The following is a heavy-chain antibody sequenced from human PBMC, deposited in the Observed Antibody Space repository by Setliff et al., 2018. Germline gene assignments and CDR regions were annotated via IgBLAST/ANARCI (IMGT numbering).Heavy chain of an antibody. CDR1: GGSISSSRYY. CDR3: ARRETYYNPWSGYYDY. J-gene: IGHJ4*02. CDR2: IYDSGST. V-gene: IGHV4-39*07. D-gene: IGHD3-3*01. Sequence: PSGTLSLTCAVSGGSISSSRYYWGWIRQPPGQEREWIGSIYDSGSTYYNPSLKSRVTISVDTSKNQFSLKLISVTAADTAVYYCARRETYYNPWSGYYDYWGQGTLVTVSS.